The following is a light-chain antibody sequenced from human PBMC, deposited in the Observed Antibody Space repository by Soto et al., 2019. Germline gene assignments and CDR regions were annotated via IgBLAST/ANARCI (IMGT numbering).Light chain of an antibody. Sequence: QSVLAQPGSLSGSPGQSITISCTGTSSDIGAYDYVSWFQQHPGKAPKLMISEVNNRPSGVSNRFSGSKSGNTAYLTISGLQVEDEADYYCAAWDDSLNVPYVFGTGTKVTVL. J-gene: IGLJ1*01. V-gene: IGLV2-14*01. CDR1: SSDIGAYDY. CDR3: AAWDDSLNVPYV. CDR2: EVN.